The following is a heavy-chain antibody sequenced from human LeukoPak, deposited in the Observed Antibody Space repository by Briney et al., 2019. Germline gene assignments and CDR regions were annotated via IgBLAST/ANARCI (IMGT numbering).Heavy chain of an antibody. CDR2: INTRSSSS. V-gene: IGHV3-21*01. Sequence: SGGSLRLSCAASGFIFSIYNMNWVRQAPGKGLEWVSSINTRSSSSYYADSVKGRFTISRDNAKNSLYLQMNSLRVEDSAVYYCASETGTTMRDWGQGTLVTVSS. J-gene: IGHJ4*02. CDR1: GFIFSIYN. D-gene: IGHD1-1*01. CDR3: ASETGTTMRD.